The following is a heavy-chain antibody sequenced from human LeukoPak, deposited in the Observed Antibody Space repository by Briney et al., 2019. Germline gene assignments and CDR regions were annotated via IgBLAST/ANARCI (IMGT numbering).Heavy chain of an antibody. V-gene: IGHV3-30*04. J-gene: IGHJ4*02. CDR3: ARDGLGWGLLTFDY. D-gene: IGHD1-26*01. CDR2: ISYDGSNK. CDR1: GFTFSSYA. Sequence: GGSLRLSCAASGFTFSSYAMHWVRQAPGKGLEWVAVISYDGSNKYYADSVKGRFTISRDNSKNTLYLQMNSLRAEDTAVYYCARDGLGWGLLTFDYWGQGTLVTVSS.